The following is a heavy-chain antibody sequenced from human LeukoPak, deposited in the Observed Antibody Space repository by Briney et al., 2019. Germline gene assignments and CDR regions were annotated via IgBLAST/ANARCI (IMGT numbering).Heavy chain of an antibody. CDR1: GGSFNSYA. CDR3: ARGLLVAATKYYYYYMDV. CDR2: IIPFFGTP. J-gene: IGHJ6*03. V-gene: IGHV1-69*06. Sequence: ASVKVSCKVSGGSFNSYAISWVRQAPGQGLEWMGGIIPFFGTPNYAQKFQGRVTITADKSTSTAYMELSSLRSEDTAVYYCARGLLVAATKYYYYYMDVWGKGTTVTVSS. D-gene: IGHD2-15*01.